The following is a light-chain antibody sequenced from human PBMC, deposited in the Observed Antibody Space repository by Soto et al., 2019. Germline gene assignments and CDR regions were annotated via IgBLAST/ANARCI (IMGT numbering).Light chain of an antibody. J-gene: IGLJ3*02. CDR3: TSYVGNDIWV. CDR2: EVT. Sequence: QSALTQPPSASGSPGQSVTISCTGTSSDVGAYKYVSWYQQYPGKAPKLMIYEVTKRPSGVTDRFSGSKSGNTASLTVSGLQADDEADYYCTSYVGNDIWVFGGGTKLTVL. V-gene: IGLV2-8*01. CDR1: SSDVGAYKY.